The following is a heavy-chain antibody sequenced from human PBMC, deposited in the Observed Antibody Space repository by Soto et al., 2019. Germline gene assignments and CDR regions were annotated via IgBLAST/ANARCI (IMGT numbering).Heavy chain of an antibody. CDR1: GFRFSDYG. J-gene: IGHJ4*02. D-gene: IGHD4-17*01. V-gene: IGHV3-30*18. Sequence: QVQLAESGEGVVQPGRSLRLSCVGSGFRFSDYGMHWVRQAPGKGLEWVAMMSFDGTYKYYADSVKGRFIISRDNSKNTLYLQMNSLRAEDTAVYYCAKDRRDGEYNSVYDFWGQGTLVTVSS. CDR2: MSFDGTYK. CDR3: AKDRRDGEYNSVYDF.